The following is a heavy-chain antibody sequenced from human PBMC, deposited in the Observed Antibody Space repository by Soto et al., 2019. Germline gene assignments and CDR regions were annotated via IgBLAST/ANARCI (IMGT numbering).Heavy chain of an antibody. V-gene: IGHV1-69*06. CDR3: ARDLHYDILTGYYNHDAFDI. J-gene: IGHJ3*02. CDR2: IIPIFGTA. CDR1: GGTFSSYA. D-gene: IGHD3-9*01. Sequence: QMQLVQSGAEVKKPGSSVKVSCRASGGTFSSYAISWVRQAPGQGLEWMGGIIPIFGTANYAQKFQGRVTITADKSTSTAYMELSSLRAEDTAVYYCARDLHYDILTGYYNHDAFDIWGQGTMVTVSS.